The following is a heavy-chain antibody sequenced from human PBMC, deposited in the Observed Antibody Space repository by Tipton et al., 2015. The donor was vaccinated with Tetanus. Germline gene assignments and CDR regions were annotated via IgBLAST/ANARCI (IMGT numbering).Heavy chain of an antibody. J-gene: IGHJ3*01. CDR2: IIPIFGTA. V-gene: IGHV1-69*06. Sequence: QSGAEVKKPGSSVKVSCKASGGTFTSFAISWVRQAPGQGLEWMGGIIPIFGTAEYAQNFQGRLTFTADKLTNTAYMELTSLRSDDTAFYYCAREAINSEDRRAFDVWGQGTMVTVSS. CDR1: GGTFTSFA. D-gene: IGHD3-22*01. CDR3: AREAINSEDRRAFDV.